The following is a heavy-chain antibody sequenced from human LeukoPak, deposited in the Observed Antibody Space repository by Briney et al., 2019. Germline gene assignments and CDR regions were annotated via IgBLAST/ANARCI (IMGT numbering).Heavy chain of an antibody. CDR2: ISAYNGNT. CDR1: GYTFTSYG. J-gene: IGHJ3*02. CDR3: ATDIVVVPAAKNDEAFDI. D-gene: IGHD2-2*01. Sequence: ASVKVSCKASGYTFTSYGISWVRQAPGQGLEWMGWISAYNGNTNYAQKLQGRVTITTDTSTSTAYMELRSLRSDDTAVYYCATDIVVVPAAKNDEAFDIWGQGTMVTVSS. V-gene: IGHV1-18*01.